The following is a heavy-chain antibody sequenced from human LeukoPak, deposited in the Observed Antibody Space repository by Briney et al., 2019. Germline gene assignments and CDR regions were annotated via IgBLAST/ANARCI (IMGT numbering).Heavy chain of an antibody. V-gene: IGHV1-18*01. Sequence: ASVKVSCKASGYTFTIYGISWVRQAPGQGLEWMGLISAYNGNTNYAQKLQGRVTMTTDTSTSTAYMELRSLRSDDTAVYYCARGEISQYAFDIWGQGTMVTVSS. J-gene: IGHJ3*02. CDR2: ISAYNGNT. CDR1: GYTFTIYG. CDR3: ARGEISQYAFDI.